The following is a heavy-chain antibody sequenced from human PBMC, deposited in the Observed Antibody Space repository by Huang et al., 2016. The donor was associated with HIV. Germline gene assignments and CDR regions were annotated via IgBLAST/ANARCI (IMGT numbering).Heavy chain of an antibody. J-gene: IGHJ6*04. D-gene: IGHD2-21*02. Sequence: QVQLQQWGAQLVRPSETLSLTCAVYGGSFTDYFWTWIRQTPGKGLQWIGEISHDGTTNHSPSLRVRVTMSIDTSKNQSSLKMTSITAADTATYYCARATATVGYYFFYGLDVWGKGTSVTVS. CDR3: ARATATVGYYFFYGLDV. CDR1: GGSFTDYF. CDR2: ISHDGTT. V-gene: IGHV4-34*02.